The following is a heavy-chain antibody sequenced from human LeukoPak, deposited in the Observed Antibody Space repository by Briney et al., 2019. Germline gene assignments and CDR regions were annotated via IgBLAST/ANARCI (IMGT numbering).Heavy chain of an antibody. CDR2: TSSSGGST. J-gene: IGHJ4*02. V-gene: IGHV3-23*01. CDR1: GFTFTHYA. Sequence: PGGPLRLSCAASGFTFTHYAMSWVRQAPGKGLEWVSSTSSSGGSTYYADSVKGRFTISRDDSKNTLYLQMNSLRAEDTAVYYCAKGYSSSPYSPDDYWGQGTLVTVSS. D-gene: IGHD6-6*01. CDR3: AKGYSSSPYSPDDY.